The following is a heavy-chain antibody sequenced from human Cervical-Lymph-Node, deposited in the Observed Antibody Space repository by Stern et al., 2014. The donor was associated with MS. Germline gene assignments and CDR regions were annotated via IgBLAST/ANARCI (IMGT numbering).Heavy chain of an antibody. CDR2: INGGNGNT. D-gene: IGHD1-26*01. CDR1: GYTFTDYA. V-gene: IGHV1-3*01. J-gene: IGHJ4*02. CDR3: AKDSGSYYHLDY. Sequence: QVQLQQSGAEVKKPGASVKVSCKASGYTFTDYAMHWVRQAPGQRPEWMGWINGGNGNTKYSQKFQGRVTITRDTSASTAYMELSSLESEDAAVYYCAKDSGSYYHLDYWGQGTLVTVSS.